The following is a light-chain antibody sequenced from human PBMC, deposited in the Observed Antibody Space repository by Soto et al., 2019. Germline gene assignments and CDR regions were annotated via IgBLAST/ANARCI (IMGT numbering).Light chain of an antibody. CDR3: QQYDSRPLT. CDR1: QDINNY. J-gene: IGKJ4*01. CDR2: ETS. V-gene: IGKV1-33*01. Sequence: DIQMTQSPSSLSASVGDRVTITCQASQDINNYLHWYQQKPGKAPDLLIYETSRLAAGVPSRFSGSGSGTDFTFTINSLQPEDFAAYYCQQYDSRPLTFGGGTRVEI.